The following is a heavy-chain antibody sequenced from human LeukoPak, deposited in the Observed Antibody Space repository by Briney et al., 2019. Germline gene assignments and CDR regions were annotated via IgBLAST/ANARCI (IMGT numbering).Heavy chain of an antibody. J-gene: IGHJ4*02. D-gene: IGHD3-10*01. V-gene: IGHV4-61*01. Sequence: SETLSLTCTVSGGSVSSGSYYWSWIRQPPGKGLEWIGYIYYSGSTNYNPSLKSRVTISVDTSKNQFSLKLSSVTAADTAVYYCARVPRGLYGSAKFDYWGQGTLVTVSS. CDR3: ARVPRGLYGSAKFDY. CDR1: GGSVSSGSYY. CDR2: IYYSGST.